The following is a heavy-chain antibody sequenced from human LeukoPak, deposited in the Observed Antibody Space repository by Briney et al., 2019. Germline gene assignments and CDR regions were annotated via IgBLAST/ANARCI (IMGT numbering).Heavy chain of an antibody. CDR2: IWYDGSNK. Sequence: GGSLRLSCAASGFTFSSYGMHWVRQAPGKGLEWVAVIWYDGSNKYYADTVKGRFTISRDNSKNTLYLQMNSLRAEDTAVYYCARELSPVVKYYFDDWGQGTLVTVSS. CDR3: ARELSPVVKYYFDD. J-gene: IGHJ4*02. CDR1: GFTFSSYG. D-gene: IGHD3-22*01. V-gene: IGHV3-33*01.